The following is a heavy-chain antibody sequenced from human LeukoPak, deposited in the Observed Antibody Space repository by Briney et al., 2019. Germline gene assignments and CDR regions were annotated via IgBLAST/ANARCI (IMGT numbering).Heavy chain of an antibody. CDR1: GFTFSSYW. CDR3: ARGYCSGGSCYSDY. D-gene: IGHD2-15*01. Sequence: GGSLGLSCAASGFTFSSYWMHWVRQAPGKGLVWVSRINSDGSSTSYADSVKGRFTISRDNAKNTLYLQMNSLRAEDTAVYYCARGYCSGGSCYSDYWGQGTLVTVSS. J-gene: IGHJ4*02. V-gene: IGHV3-74*01. CDR2: INSDGSST.